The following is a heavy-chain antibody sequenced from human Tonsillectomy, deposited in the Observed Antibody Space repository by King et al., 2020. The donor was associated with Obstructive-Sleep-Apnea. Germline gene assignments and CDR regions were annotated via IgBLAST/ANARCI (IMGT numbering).Heavy chain of an antibody. D-gene: IGHD6-19*01. Sequence: VQLVESGGGLVQPGRSLRLSCAASGFTFDDYAMHWVRLAPRKGLEWVSGISWNSDSIGYADSVKGLFTISRDNAKNSLYLQMNSLRAEDTALYYCAKDGSGWSGDYFDYWGQGTLVTVSS. CDR1: GFTFDDYA. CDR3: AKDGSGWSGDYFDY. J-gene: IGHJ4*02. CDR2: ISWNSDSI. V-gene: IGHV3-9*01.